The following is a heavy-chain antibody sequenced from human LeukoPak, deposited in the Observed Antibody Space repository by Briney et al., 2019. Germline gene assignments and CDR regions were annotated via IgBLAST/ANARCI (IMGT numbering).Heavy chain of an antibody. CDR3: ARGDKNYDSSGLIPPQPDY. CDR2: INPNSGGT. V-gene: IGHV1-2*02. D-gene: IGHD3-22*01. Sequence: ASVKVSCKASGYTFTSYAMNWVRQAPGQGLEWMGWINPNSGGTNYAQKFQGRVTMTRDTSISTAYMELSRLRSDDTAVYYCARGDKNYDSSGLIPPQPDYWGQGTLVTVSS. J-gene: IGHJ4*02. CDR1: GYTFTSYA.